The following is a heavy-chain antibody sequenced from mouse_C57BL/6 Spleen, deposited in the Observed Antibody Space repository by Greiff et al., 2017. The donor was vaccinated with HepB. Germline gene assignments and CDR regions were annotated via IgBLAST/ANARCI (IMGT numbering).Heavy chain of an antibody. CDR3: AISSYVSFDY. J-gene: IGHJ2*01. Sequence: VQLQQPGAELVMPGASVKLSCKASGYTFTSYWMHWVKQRPGQGLEWIGEIDPSDSYTNYNQKFKGKSTLTVDKSSSTAYMQLSSLTSEDSVVYYCAISSYVSFDYWGQGTTLTVSS. V-gene: IGHV1-69*01. CDR2: IDPSDSYT. CDR1: GYTFTSYW. D-gene: IGHD1-1*01.